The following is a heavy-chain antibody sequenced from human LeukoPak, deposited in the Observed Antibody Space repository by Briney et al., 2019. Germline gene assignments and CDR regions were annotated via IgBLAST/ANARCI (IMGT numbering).Heavy chain of an antibody. CDR1: GFTVSRNY. J-gene: IGHJ4*02. Sequence: GGSLRLSCAASGFTVSRNYMSWVRQAPGKGLEWVSVIYSGGSTYYADSVKGRFTISRDNSKNTLYLQMNSLRAEDTAVYYCARGYCSGGSCYSEGVYFDYWGQGTLVTVSS. CDR3: ARGYCSGGSCYSEGVYFDY. CDR2: IYSGGST. D-gene: IGHD2-15*01. V-gene: IGHV3-53*01.